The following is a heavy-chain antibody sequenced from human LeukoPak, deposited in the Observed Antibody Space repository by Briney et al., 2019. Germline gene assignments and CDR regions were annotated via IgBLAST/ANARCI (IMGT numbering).Heavy chain of an antibody. D-gene: IGHD2-2*01. Sequence: ASVKVSCKASGGTFSSYAISWLRQAPGQGLEWMGGIIPIFGTANYAQKFQGRVTITADESTSTAYMELSSLRSEDTAVYYCARVVVPAENSRFDYWGQGTLVTVSS. CDR1: GGTFSSYA. V-gene: IGHV1-69*13. CDR3: ARVVVPAENSRFDY. CDR2: IIPIFGTA. J-gene: IGHJ4*02.